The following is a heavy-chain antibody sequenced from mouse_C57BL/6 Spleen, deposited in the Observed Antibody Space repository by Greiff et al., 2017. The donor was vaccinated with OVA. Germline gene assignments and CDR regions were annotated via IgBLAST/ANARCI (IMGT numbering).Heavy chain of an antibody. D-gene: IGHD2-2*01. CDR1: GFSLTSYG. Sequence: QVQLKESGPGLVQPSQSLSITCTVSGFSLTSYGVHWVRQSPGKGLEWLGVIWSGGSTDYNAAFISRLSISKDNSKSQVFFKMNSLQADDTAIYYCARNGLGSTMVTTWAMDYWGQGTSVTVSS. J-gene: IGHJ4*01. CDR3: ARNGLGSTMVTTWAMDY. V-gene: IGHV2-2*01. CDR2: IWSGGST.